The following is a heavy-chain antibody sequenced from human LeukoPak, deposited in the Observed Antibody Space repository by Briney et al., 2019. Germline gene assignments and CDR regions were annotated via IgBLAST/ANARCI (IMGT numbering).Heavy chain of an antibody. Sequence: PGGSLRLSCAASGFTFSSYAMSWVRQAPGKGLEWVSAISGSGGSTYYADSVKGRFTISRDNSKNTLYLQMNSLRAEDTAVYYCAKDKGYNSSSRGIDYWGQGTLVTVSS. J-gene: IGHJ4*02. CDR2: ISGSGGST. CDR1: GFTFSSYA. CDR3: AKDKGYNSSSRGIDY. D-gene: IGHD6-6*01. V-gene: IGHV3-23*01.